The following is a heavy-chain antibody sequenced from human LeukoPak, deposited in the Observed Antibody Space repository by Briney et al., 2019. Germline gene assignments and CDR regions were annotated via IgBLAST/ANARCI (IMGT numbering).Heavy chain of an antibody. D-gene: IGHD2-8*01. J-gene: IGHJ4*02. CDR1: GFTFSSYW. V-gene: IGHV3-74*01. Sequence: GGSLRLPCAASGFTFSSYWMHWVRQAPGQGLVWVSRINPDGTSTNYADSVKGRFTISRDNAWNTLYLQMSSPRVEDTAIYYCVRGTNDWTGIDYWGQGTLVTVSS. CDR3: VRGTNDWTGIDY. CDR2: INPDGTST.